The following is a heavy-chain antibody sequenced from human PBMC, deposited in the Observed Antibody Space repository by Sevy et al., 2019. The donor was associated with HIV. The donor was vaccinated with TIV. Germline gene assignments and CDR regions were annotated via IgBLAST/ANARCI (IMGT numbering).Heavy chain of an antibody. J-gene: IGHJ4*02. CDR1: GYSISSGYY. CDR3: ARPGRSSSSFYFDY. CDR2: IYHSGGT. V-gene: IGHV4-38-2*01. D-gene: IGHD6-6*01. Sequence: SETLSLTCAVSGYSISSGYYWGWIRQPPGKGLEWVGSIYHSGGTYYNPSLKSRVTISVDTSKNQFSLKLSSVTAADTAVYYCARPGRSSSSFYFDYWGQGTLVTVSS.